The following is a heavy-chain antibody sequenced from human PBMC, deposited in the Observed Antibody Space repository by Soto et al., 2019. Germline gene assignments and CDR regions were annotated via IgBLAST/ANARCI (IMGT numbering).Heavy chain of an antibody. CDR1: GGSISSNSYY. V-gene: IGHV4-39*01. D-gene: IGHD2-8*01. CDR3: ASHRTFWPFDY. J-gene: IGHJ4*02. Sequence: SETLSLTCTVSGGSISSNSYYWAWIRQPPGKGLEWIGNIYYSGTTFYNPSLKSRLTISVDTSKNQFSLRLRSMTAADTAVYYCASHRTFWPFDYWGQGTVVTVSS. CDR2: IYYSGTT.